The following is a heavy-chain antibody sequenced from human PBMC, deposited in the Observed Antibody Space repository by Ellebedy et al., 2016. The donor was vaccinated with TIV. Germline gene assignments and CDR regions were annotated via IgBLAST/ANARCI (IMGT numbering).Heavy chain of an antibody. CDR3: ARDAMADY. CDR1: GFTFSSYS. CDR2: ISSTSSYI. J-gene: IGHJ4*02. D-gene: IGHD5-24*01. V-gene: IGHV3-21*01. Sequence: PGGSLRLSCAASGFTFSSYSMNWVRQAPGKGLEWVSSISSTSSYIDYADSVKGRFTISRDHAKNSLYLQMNSLRAEDTAVYYCARDAMADYWGQGTLVVVSS.